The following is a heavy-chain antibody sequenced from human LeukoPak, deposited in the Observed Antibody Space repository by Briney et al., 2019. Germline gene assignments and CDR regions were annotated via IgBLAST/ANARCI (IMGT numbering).Heavy chain of an antibody. CDR3: ATGVSSSSGYNWFDP. V-gene: IGHV1-69-2*01. CDR2: VDPEDDET. CDR1: GYTFTDYY. Sequence: ASVKVSCKVSGYTFTDYYMHWVQQAPGKGLEWMGLVDPEDDETIYAEKFQGRVTITADTSTDTAYMELSSLRSEDTAVYYCATGVSSSSGYNWFDPWGREPWSPSPQ. D-gene: IGHD6-6*01. J-gene: IGHJ5*02.